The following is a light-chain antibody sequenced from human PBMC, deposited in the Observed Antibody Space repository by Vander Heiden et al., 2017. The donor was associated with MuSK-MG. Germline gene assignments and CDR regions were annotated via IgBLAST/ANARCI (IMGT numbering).Light chain of an antibody. J-gene: IGKJ2*01. CDR2: KAA. CDR1: QSISIW. CDR3: QQYQSFPYT. V-gene: IGKV1-5*03. Sequence: DIQMTQSPSTLSASVGDRVTITCRASQSISIWLAWYQQKPGKAPKLLIYKAANLQSGVPSRFSGSGSGTEFTLTISSLQPDDFATYYCQQYQSFPYTFGQRTKLEIK.